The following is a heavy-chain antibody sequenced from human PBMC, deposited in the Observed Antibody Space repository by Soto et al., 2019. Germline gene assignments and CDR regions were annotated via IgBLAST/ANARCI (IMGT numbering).Heavy chain of an antibody. D-gene: IGHD3-9*01. CDR1: GRSMSGYY. J-gene: IGHJ4*02. CDR3: AREDYYATDYYFV. CDR2: IYTSGTT. Sequence: PSETLSLTCTVSGRSMSGYYWSWIRQPAGERLEWIGRIYTSGTTDFNPSLKGRVTMSVDTSKNQFSLKLTSVTAADTALYYCAREDYYATDYYFVWGQGAKVTGSS. V-gene: IGHV4-4*07.